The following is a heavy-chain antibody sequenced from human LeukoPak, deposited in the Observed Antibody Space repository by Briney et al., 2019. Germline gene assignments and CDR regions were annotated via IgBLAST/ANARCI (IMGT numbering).Heavy chain of an antibody. CDR2: IYSGGST. CDR1: GFIVSSNY. Sequence: GGSLRLSCAASGFIVSSNYMSWVRQAPGKGLEWVSVIYSGGSTYYADSVKGRFTISRDNSKNTLYLQMNSLRAEDTAVYYCARDLRSSIAARGALGNGMDVWGQGTTVTVSS. D-gene: IGHD6-6*01. V-gene: IGHV3-66*01. J-gene: IGHJ6*02. CDR3: ARDLRSSIAARGALGNGMDV.